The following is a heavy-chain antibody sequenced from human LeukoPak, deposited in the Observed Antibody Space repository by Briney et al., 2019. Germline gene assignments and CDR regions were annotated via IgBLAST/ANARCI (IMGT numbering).Heavy chain of an antibody. V-gene: IGHV4-59*02. CDR1: GCSVSTYY. D-gene: IGHD2-15*01. Sequence: PSETLSLTCTVSGCSVSTYYWNWIRQPPGKGLEWIGYIYYSGSTNYNPSLKSRLTISVDTSNNQFSLKLSPVTAADTAVYYCASTSGYCSGGNCYSAFDYWGQGTLVTVSS. CDR2: IYYSGST. CDR3: ASTSGYCSGGNCYSAFDY. J-gene: IGHJ4*02.